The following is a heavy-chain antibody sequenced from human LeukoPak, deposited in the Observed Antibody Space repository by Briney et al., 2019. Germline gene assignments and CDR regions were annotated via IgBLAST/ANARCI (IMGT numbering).Heavy chain of an antibody. V-gene: IGHV1-2*06. CDR2: INPNSGGT. CDR1: GYTFTGYN. J-gene: IGHJ4*02. CDR3: ARGDYGDYSYYFDY. D-gene: IGHD4-17*01. Sequence: AAVKVSCRASGYTFTGYNMHWVRHAPGPGLERMGRINPNSGGTNYAQKFQGRVTMTRDTSISTAYMELSRLRSDDTAVYYCARGDYGDYSYYFDYWGQGTLVTVSS.